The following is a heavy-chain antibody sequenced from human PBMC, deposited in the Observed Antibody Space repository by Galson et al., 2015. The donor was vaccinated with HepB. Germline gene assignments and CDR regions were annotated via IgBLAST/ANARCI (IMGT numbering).Heavy chain of an antibody. CDR2: INTNTGNP. Sequence: SVKVSCKASGYTFTSYAMNWVRQAPGQGLEWMGWINTNTGNPTCAQGFTGRFVFSLDTSVSTAYLQISSLKAEDTAVYYCARGFRAVAEGELGYWGQGTLVTVSS. CDR1: GYTFTSYA. CDR3: ARGFRAVAEGELGY. V-gene: IGHV7-4-1*02. J-gene: IGHJ4*02. D-gene: IGHD6-19*01.